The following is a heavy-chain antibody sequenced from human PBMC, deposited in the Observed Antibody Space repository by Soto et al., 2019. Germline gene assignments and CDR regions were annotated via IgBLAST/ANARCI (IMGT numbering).Heavy chain of an antibody. D-gene: IGHD6-19*01. CDR1: GFTFSSYS. Sequence: GGSLRLSCAASGFTFSSYSMNWVRQAPGKGLEWVSYISSSSSTIYYADSVKGRFTISRDNAKNSLYLQMNSLRDEDTAVYYCATTKWYSSGWYSENNYYYYYGMDVWGQGTTVTVSS. V-gene: IGHV3-48*02. J-gene: IGHJ6*02. CDR2: ISSSSSTI. CDR3: ATTKWYSSGWYSENNYYYYYGMDV.